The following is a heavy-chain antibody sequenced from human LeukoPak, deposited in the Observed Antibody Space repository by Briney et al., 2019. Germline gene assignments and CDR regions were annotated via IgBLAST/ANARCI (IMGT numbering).Heavy chain of an antibody. CDR1: GYTFTSYY. D-gene: IGHD6-13*01. J-gene: IGHJ4*02. CDR2: INPSGGST. Sequence: GASVKVSCKASGYTFTSYYMHWVRQAPGQGLEWMGIINPSGGSTSYAQKFQGRVTMTRDTSTSTVYMELSSLRSEDTVVYYCARGGYLAVAPHQYYFDYWGQETLVTVSS. V-gene: IGHV1-46*01. CDR3: ARGGYLAVAPHQYYFDY.